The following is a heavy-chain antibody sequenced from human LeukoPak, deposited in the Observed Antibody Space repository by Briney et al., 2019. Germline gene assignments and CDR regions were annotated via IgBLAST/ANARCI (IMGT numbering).Heavy chain of an antibody. CDR1: GFTVSSND. D-gene: IGHD6-13*01. V-gene: IGHV3-53*01. CDR2: IYSGGST. J-gene: IGHJ4*02. CDR3: ARDTYSSSWGFDY. Sequence: GGSLRLSCAASGFTVSSNDMSWVRQAPGKGLECISVIYSGGSTYYADSVKGRFTISRDNAKNSLYLQMNSLRAEDTAVYYCARDTYSSSWGFDYWGQGTLVTVSS.